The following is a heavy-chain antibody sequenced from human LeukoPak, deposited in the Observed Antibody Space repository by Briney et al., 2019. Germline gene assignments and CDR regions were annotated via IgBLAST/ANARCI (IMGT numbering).Heavy chain of an antibody. J-gene: IGHJ6*03. CDR1: GFTFSSYW. CDR3: ARPGVSGYYMDV. CDR2: INSDGSST. D-gene: IGHD2-8*01. Sequence: GGSLRLSCAASGFTFSSYWMHWVRQAPGKGLVWVSRINSDGSSTSYADSVKGRFTISRDNAKNTLYLQMNSLRAEDTAVYYCARPGVSGYYMDVWGKGTTVTVSS. V-gene: IGHV3-74*01.